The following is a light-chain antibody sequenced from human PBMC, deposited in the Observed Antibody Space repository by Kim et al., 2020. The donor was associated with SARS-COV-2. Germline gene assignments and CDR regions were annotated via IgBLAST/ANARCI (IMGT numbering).Light chain of an antibody. CDR3: QQYGSSTSWT. CDR2: SIS. J-gene: IGKJ1*01. Sequence: EIVLTQSPGTLSLSPGERATLSCRASQSLSAGYLAWYQQKPGQAPRLLISSISSRATGVPDRFSGSGSGTDFTLSISKLEPEDFAVYYCQQYGSSTSWTFGQGTKVDIK. CDR1: QSLSAGY. V-gene: IGKV3-20*01.